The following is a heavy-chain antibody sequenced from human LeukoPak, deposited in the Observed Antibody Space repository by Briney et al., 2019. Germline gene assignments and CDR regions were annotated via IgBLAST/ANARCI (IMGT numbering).Heavy chain of an antibody. V-gene: IGHV3-64D*06. CDR1: GFTLFWHV. D-gene: IGHD1-26*01. CDR2: IHHNGDIT. Sequence: PGGSQRLSCSASGFTLFWHVMHWVRQAPGKPLEYVSFIHHNGDITSYADSVRGRFTVSRDNSKNTLFLDLTSLRTDDTAVYYCARDMSGTYSFDYWGQGTLVTVSS. CDR3: ARDMSGTYSFDY. J-gene: IGHJ4*02.